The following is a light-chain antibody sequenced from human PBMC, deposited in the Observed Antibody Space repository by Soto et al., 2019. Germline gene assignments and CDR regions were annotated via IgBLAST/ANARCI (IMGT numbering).Light chain of an antibody. V-gene: IGKV2-28*01. Sequence: DIVVTQSPLSLSVTPGEPASISCRSSQSLLHSNGYNYLDWYRQKPGQSPQLLIYLGSNRASGVPDRFSGSGSGTDFTLKISRVEAEDAGVYYCLQGLQTPPLIFGPGTKVDIK. CDR1: QSLLHSNGYNY. J-gene: IGKJ3*01. CDR3: LQGLQTPPLI. CDR2: LGS.